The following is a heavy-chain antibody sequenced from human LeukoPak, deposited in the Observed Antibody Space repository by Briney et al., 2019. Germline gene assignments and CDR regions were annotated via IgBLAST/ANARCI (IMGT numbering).Heavy chain of an antibody. V-gene: IGHV4-59*01. Sequence: PSETLSLTCTVSGDSISSDYWSSIRQPPGRGLEWIGYIYYSGSTNYNPSLKSRVTISVDTSKNQFSLKLSSVTAADTAVYYCARGVQMGATPYFDYWGQGTLVTVSS. CDR1: GDSISSDY. CDR2: IYYSGST. D-gene: IGHD1-26*01. J-gene: IGHJ4*02. CDR3: ARGVQMGATPYFDY.